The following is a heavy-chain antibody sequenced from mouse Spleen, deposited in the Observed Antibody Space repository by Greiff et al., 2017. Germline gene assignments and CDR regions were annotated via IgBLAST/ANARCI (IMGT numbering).Heavy chain of an antibody. CDR1: GYSITSGYY. Sequence: ESGPGLVKPSQSLSLTCSVTGYSITSGYYWNWIRQFPGNKLEWMGYISYDGSNNYNPSLKNRISITRDTSKNQFFLKLNSVTTEDTATYYCARDYDGSYGVLFDYWGQGTTLTVSS. CDR2: ISYDGSN. D-gene: IGHD1-1*01. CDR3: ARDYDGSYGVLFDY. V-gene: IGHV3-6*01. J-gene: IGHJ2*01.